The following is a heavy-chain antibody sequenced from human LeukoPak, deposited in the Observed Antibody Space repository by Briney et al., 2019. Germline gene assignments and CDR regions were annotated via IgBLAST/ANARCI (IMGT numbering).Heavy chain of an antibody. CDR3: ARDLSGLGELSLSG. CDR2: ISAYNGNT. D-gene: IGHD3-16*02. J-gene: IGHJ4*02. CDR1: GYTFTSYG. Sequence: ASVKVSCKASGYTFTSYGISWVRQAPGQGLEWMGWISAYNGNTNYAQKLQGRVTMTTDTSTSTAYMELRSLRSEDTAVYYCARDLSGLGELSLSGWGQGTLVTVSS. V-gene: IGHV1-18*01.